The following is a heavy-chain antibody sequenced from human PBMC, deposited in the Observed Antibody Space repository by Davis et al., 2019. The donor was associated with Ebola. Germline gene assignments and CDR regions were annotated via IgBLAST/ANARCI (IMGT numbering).Heavy chain of an antibody. D-gene: IGHD3-16*01. CDR1: GFTFSDYY. Sequence: GESLKISCAASGFTFSDYYMSWIRQAPGKGLEWVSYISSSGSTIYYADSVKCRFTISRDNAKNSLYLQMNSLRAEDTVVYYCARDQLVFGGMDVWGQGTTVTVSS. J-gene: IGHJ6*02. CDR2: ISSSGSTI. V-gene: IGHV3-11*04. CDR3: ARDQLVFGGMDV.